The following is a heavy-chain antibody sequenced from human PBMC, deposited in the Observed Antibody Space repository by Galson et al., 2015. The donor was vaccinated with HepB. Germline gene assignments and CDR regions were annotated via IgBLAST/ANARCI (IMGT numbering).Heavy chain of an antibody. CDR2: IWYDGSNK. CDR1: GFTFSSYG. J-gene: IGHJ4*02. CDR3: AKGGVGLGYCSGGSCYYFDY. V-gene: IGHV3-33*06. Sequence: SLRLSCAASGFTFSSYGMHWVRQAPGKGLEWVAVIWYDGSNKYYADSVKGRFTISRDNSKNTLYLQVNSLRAEDTAVYYCAKGGVGLGYCSGGSCYYFDYWGQGTLVTVSS. D-gene: IGHD2-15*01.